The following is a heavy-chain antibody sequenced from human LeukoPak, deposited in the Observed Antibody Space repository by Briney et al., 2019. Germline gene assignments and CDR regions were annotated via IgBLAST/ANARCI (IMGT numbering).Heavy chain of an antibody. CDR2: IYYSGST. V-gene: IGHV4-39*01. CDR1: GGSISSSSYY. J-gene: IGHJ6*03. CDR3: ARGWLVRPFYYYYMDV. D-gene: IGHD6-19*01. Sequence: PSETLSPTCTVSGGSISSSSYYWGWIRQPPGRGLEWIGSIYYSGSTYYNPSLKSRVTISVDTSKNQFSLKLSSVTAADTAVYYCARGWLVRPFYYYYMDVWGKGTTVTVSS.